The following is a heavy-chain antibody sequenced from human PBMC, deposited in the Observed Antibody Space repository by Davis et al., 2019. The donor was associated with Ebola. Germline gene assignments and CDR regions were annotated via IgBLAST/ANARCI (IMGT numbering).Heavy chain of an antibody. D-gene: IGHD2-15*01. V-gene: IGHV3-11*04. J-gene: IGHJ4*02. Sequence: GESLKISCAASGFTFSDYYMSWIRQAPGKGLEWVSYISSSSSIIYYADSVKGRFTISRDNAKNSLYLQMNSLRAEDTAVYYCARALDRIVVVVAATGYWGQGTLVTVSS. CDR3: ARALDRIVVVVAATGY. CDR2: ISSSSSII. CDR1: GFTFSDYY.